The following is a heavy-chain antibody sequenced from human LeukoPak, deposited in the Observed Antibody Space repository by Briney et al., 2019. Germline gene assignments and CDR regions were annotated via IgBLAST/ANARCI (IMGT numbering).Heavy chain of an antibody. J-gene: IGHJ6*02. D-gene: IGHD3-3*01. CDR1: GFTFSSYA. CDR2: ISYDGSNK. Sequence: GGSLRLSCAASGFTFSSYAMHWVRQAPGKGLEWVAVISYDGSNKYYADSVKGRFNISRDNSKNTLYLQMNSLRAEDTAVYYCARSPYLTIFGVVEHYGMDVWGQGTTVTVSS. V-gene: IGHV3-30-3*01. CDR3: ARSPYLTIFGVVEHYGMDV.